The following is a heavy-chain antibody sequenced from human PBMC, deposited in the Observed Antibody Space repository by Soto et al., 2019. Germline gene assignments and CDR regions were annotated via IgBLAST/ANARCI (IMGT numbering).Heavy chain of an antibody. J-gene: IGHJ4*01. Sequence: PSETLSLTCAVYVGSFSGYYWSWIRQPPGKGLEWIGEVNHIESTNYNPSLKSRVTMSVDTSKNQFSLKLDSVTAADTAVYYCARSGGDFLGTYSRHSIDYCGPANLVTVSS. D-gene: IGHD3-10*01. CDR3: ARSGGDFLGTYSRHSIDY. CDR1: VGSFSGYY. V-gene: IGHV4-34*01. CDR2: VNHIEST.